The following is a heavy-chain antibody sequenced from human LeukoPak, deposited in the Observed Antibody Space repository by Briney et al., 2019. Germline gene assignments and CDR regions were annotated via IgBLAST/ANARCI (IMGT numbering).Heavy chain of an antibody. V-gene: IGHV3-7*04. J-gene: IGHJ6*02. CDR2: IKQDGSEK. CDR3: ARARYCSSTSCYYGMDV. D-gene: IGHD2-2*01. Sequence: PGGSLRLSCAASGFTFSSYWMSWVRQAPGKGLEWVANIKQDGSEKYYVDSVKGRFTISRDNANNSLYLQMNSLRAEDTAVYYCARARYCSSTSCYYGMDVWGQGTTVTVSS. CDR1: GFTFSSYW.